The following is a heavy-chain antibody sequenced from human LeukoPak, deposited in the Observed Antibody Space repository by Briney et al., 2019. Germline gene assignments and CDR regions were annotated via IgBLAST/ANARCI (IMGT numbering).Heavy chain of an antibody. CDR3: ARDWNYGFFDY. CDR2: INHSGST. CDR1: GGSFSGYY. D-gene: IGHD1-7*01. V-gene: IGHV4-34*01. J-gene: IGHJ4*02. Sequence: SETLSLTCAVYGGSFSGYYWSWIRQPPGKGLEWIGEINHSGSTNYNPSLKSQVTISVDTSKNQFSLKLSSVTAADTAVYYCARDWNYGFFDYWGQGTLVTVSS.